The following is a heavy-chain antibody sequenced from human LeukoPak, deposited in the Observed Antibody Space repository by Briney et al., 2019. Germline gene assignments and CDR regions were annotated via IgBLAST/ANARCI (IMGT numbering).Heavy chain of an antibody. CDR1: GGSIRSYY. J-gene: IGHJ4*02. Sequence: SETLSLTCTVSGGSIRSYYWSWIRQPPGKGLEWIGYIYYSGRTNYNPSLKSRVTISVDTSKNQFSLKLSSVTAADTAVYYCARAPDGDYVFDYWGQGTLVTVSS. V-gene: IGHV4-59*01. D-gene: IGHD4-17*01. CDR2: IYYSGRT. CDR3: ARAPDGDYVFDY.